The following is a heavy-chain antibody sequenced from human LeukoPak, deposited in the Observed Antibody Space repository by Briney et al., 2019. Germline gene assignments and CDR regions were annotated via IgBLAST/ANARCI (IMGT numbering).Heavy chain of an antibody. CDR2: IYSGGST. CDR1: GFTVSSNY. J-gene: IGHJ4*02. D-gene: IGHD2-21*01. Sequence: GGSLRHSCAASGFTVSSNYISWVRQAPGKALEWVSVIYSGGSTYYAGSVKGRFTISRDNSKNTLYLQMTSLRAEATAVYYCARAEHIDYFDYWGQGTLVTVSS. CDR3: ARAEHIDYFDY. V-gene: IGHV3-66*01.